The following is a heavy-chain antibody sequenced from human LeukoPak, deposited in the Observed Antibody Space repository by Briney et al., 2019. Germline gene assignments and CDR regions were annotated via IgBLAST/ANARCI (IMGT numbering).Heavy chain of an antibody. CDR2: VSYDASNK. V-gene: IGHV3-30*18. J-gene: IGHJ4*02. D-gene: IGHD3-16*02. Sequence: PGGSLRLSCAASGFTFSNYGMHWVRQAPGKGLEWVAVVSYDASNKYYADSVKGRFTISRDNSKNTLYLQMNSLRAEDMAVYYCPKGIGGVIWFYFDYWGQGTLVTVSS. CDR3: PKGIGGVIWFYFDY. CDR1: GFTFSNYG.